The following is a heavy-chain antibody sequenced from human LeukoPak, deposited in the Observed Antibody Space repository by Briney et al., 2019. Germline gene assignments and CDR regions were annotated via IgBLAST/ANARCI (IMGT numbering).Heavy chain of an antibody. D-gene: IGHD1-26*01. CDR3: ARVIWEVGASHYYYYMDV. CDR1: GYTFTGYY. CDR2: INPNSGGT. Sequence: GASVKVSCKASGYTFTGYYMHWVRQAPGQGLEWMGWINPNSGGTNYAQKFQGRVTMTRDTSISTAYMELSRLRSDDTAVYYCARVIWEVGASHYYYYMDVWGKGTTVTVSS. J-gene: IGHJ6*03. V-gene: IGHV1-2*02.